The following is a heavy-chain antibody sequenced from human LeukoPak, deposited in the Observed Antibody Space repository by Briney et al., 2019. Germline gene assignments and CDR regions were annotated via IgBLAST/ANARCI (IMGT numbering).Heavy chain of an antibody. CDR1: GFTVSSNY. V-gene: IGHV3-53*04. CDR2: IYSGGST. Sequence: GGSLRLSCAASGFTVSSNYMSWVRQAPGKGLEWVSVIYSGGSTNYADSVKGRFTIPRHNSKNTLYLQMKSLRGEDTAVYYGARVESSSWYYFDYWGQGTLVTVSS. D-gene: IGHD6-13*01. J-gene: IGHJ4*02. CDR3: ARVESSSWYYFDY.